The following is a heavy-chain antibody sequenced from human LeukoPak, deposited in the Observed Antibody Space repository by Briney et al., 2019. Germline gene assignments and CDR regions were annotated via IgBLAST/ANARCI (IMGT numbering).Heavy chain of an antibody. CDR1: GGTFSGYA. D-gene: IGHD3-22*01. Sequence: WASVTVSCKASGGTFSGYAISWVRQAPGQGIEWMGGIIPIFGTANYAQKFQGRVTITADESTSTAYMDLRSLRSDDTAVYYCARDLPLDYYDSSGYLDSFDPWGQGTLVTVSS. CDR3: ARDLPLDYYDSSGYLDSFDP. J-gene: IGHJ5*02. V-gene: IGHV1-69*13. CDR2: IIPIFGTA.